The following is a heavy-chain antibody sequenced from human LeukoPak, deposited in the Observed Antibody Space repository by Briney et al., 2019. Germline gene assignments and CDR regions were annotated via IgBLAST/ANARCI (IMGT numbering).Heavy chain of an antibody. V-gene: IGHV1-2*06. Sequence: ASVKVSCKASGYTFTDYFIHWVRQAPGQGLEWMGRLYPNSGVTKYAQKFQGGVTMTRDTSISTVYMELSRLRPDDTAVYYCARSAVAGQASTGDYWGQGTLVTVSS. CDR3: ARSAVAGQASTGDY. CDR1: GYTFTDYF. D-gene: IGHD6-19*01. CDR2: LYPNSGVT. J-gene: IGHJ4*02.